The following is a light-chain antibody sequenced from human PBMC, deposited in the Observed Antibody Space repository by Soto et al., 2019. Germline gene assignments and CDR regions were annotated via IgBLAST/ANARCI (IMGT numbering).Light chain of an antibody. CDR3: QQYNNWPPWT. CDR1: QSVSSN. J-gene: IGKJ1*01. V-gene: IGKV3-15*01. CDR2: GAS. Sequence: EIVRTQSPATLSVPPGERATLSCRASQSVSSNLAWYQQKPGQAPRLLIYGASTRATGIPARFSGSVSGTEFTLTISSLQSEDFAVYYCQQYNNWPPWTFGQGTKVEIK.